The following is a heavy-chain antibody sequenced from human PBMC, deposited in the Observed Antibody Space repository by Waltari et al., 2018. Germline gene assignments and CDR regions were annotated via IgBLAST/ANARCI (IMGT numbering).Heavy chain of an antibody. CDR3: ARGPGGDCLDY. V-gene: IGHV4-34*01. CDR1: GGSFSGYY. Sequence: QVQLQQWGAGLLKPSETLSLTCAVYGGSFSGYYWSWIRQPPGKGLEWIGEINHSGSTNYNPSLKSRVTISVDTSKNQFSLKLSSVTAADTAVYYCARGPGGDCLDYWGQGTLVTVSS. J-gene: IGHJ4*02. D-gene: IGHD2-21*01. CDR2: INHSGST.